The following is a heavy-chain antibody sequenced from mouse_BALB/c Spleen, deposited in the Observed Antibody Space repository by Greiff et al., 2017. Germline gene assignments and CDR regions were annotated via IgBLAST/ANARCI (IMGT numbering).Heavy chain of an antibody. Sequence: EVHLVESGGGLVQPKGSLKLSCAASGFTFNTYAMNWVRQAPGKGLEWVARIRSKSNNYATYYADSVKDRFTISRDDSQSMLYLQMNNLKTEDTAMYYCVRGYPEAMDYWGQGTSVTVAS. CDR1: GFTFNTYA. CDR2: IRSKSNNYAT. D-gene: IGHD2-2*01. J-gene: IGHJ4*01. V-gene: IGHV10-1*02. CDR3: VRGYPEAMDY.